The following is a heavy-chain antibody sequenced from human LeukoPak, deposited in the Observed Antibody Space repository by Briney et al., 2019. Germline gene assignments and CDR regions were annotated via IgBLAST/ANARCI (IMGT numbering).Heavy chain of an antibody. CDR3: ARGETSSYDY. J-gene: IGHJ4*02. CDR1: GFTFSAYA. D-gene: IGHD2-2*01. V-gene: IGHV3-53*01. CDR2: IYSGGNT. Sequence: GGSLRLSCSVSGFTFSAYAMHWVRQAPGKGLEWVSVIYSGGNTYYADSVKGRFTISRDNSKNTVYLQMNSLRAEDTAVYYCARGETSSYDYWGQGTLVTVSS.